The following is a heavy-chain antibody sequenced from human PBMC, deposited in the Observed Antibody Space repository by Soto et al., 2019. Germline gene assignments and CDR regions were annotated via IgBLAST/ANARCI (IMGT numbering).Heavy chain of an antibody. J-gene: IGHJ6*02. V-gene: IGHV3-23*01. CDR3: VKGYWKGDV. CDR1: GFTFSTYA. Sequence: PGGSLRLSCAASGFTFSTYAMNWVRQAPGNGLEWVSAISGSGGRIHYADSVKGRFTISRDNSKNTLYLQMNSLRDEDTAVYHCVKGYWKGDVWGQGTTVTVSS. D-gene: IGHD1-1*01. CDR2: ISGSGGRI.